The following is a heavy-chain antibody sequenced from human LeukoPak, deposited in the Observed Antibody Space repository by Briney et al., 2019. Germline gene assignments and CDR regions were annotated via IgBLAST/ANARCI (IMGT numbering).Heavy chain of an antibody. CDR2: IYYSGRS. D-gene: IGHD3-22*01. V-gene: IGHV4-59*12. CDR3: ARGTTKGYYYDSSGYYTK. CDR1: GGSIISYY. Sequence: SETLSLTCNVSGGSIISYYWGGFRQPPGKRLESIGYIYYSGRSTFNPSLKSRVTISVDTSTNQISLKLTSVTAADTAVHFCARGTTKGYYYDSSGYYTKWGQGTLVTVSS. J-gene: IGHJ4*02.